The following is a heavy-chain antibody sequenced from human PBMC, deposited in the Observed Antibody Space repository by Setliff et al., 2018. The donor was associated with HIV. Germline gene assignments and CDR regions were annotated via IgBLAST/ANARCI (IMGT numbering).Heavy chain of an antibody. Sequence: SETLSLTCAVSGGSISSSNWWSWVRQPPGKGLEWIGEIYHTGSSNYNPSLKSRVTISVDKSKNQFSLKLNSVTAADTAVYYCANSPYYYDSSGYSYFGYWGQGTLVTVSS. V-gene: IGHV4-4*02. J-gene: IGHJ4*02. CDR2: IYHTGSS. CDR1: GGSISSSNW. CDR3: ANSPYYYDSSGYSYFGY. D-gene: IGHD3-22*01.